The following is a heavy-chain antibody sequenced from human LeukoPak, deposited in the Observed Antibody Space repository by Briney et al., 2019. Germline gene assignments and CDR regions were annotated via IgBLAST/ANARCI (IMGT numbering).Heavy chain of an antibody. V-gene: IGHV4-30-4*07. CDR1: GGSISSGGYS. D-gene: IGHD3-3*02. CDR3: ARGRAFFD. CDR2: IYYSGST. J-gene: IGHJ4*02. Sequence: PSETLSLTCAVSGGSISSGGYSWSWIRQPPGKGLEWIGYIYYSGSTYYNPSLKSRVTISRDTSKNQFSLKLSSVTAADTAVYYCARGRAFFDWGQGTLVTVSS.